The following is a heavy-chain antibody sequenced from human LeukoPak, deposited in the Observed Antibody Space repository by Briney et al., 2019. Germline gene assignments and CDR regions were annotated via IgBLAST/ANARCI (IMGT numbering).Heavy chain of an antibody. CDR3: ATDAVLFEH. Sequence: GGSLRLSCAASGFTFSRDWMTWVRQPPGKGPEWVANIKQDGTEKYYVESVRGRFTISRDNAKNSLYLQMDSLRAEDTAVYYCATDAVLFEHLGQGTLVTVSS. D-gene: IGHD6-19*01. CDR1: GFTFSRDW. V-gene: IGHV3-7*01. J-gene: IGHJ4*02. CDR2: IKQDGTEK.